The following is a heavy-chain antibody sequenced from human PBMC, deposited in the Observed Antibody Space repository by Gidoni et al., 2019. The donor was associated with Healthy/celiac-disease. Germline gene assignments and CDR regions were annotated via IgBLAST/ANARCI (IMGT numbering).Heavy chain of an antibody. Sequence: EVQLVESGGGLVQPGRSLRLSCAASAFTFDDYAMHWVRQAPGKGLEWVSGISWNSGSIGYADSVKGRFTISRDNAKNSLYLQMNSLRAEDTALYYCAKADGIAVAGTIDYWGQGTLVTVSS. D-gene: IGHD6-19*01. V-gene: IGHV3-9*01. CDR1: AFTFDDYA. CDR2: ISWNSGSI. CDR3: AKADGIAVAGTIDY. J-gene: IGHJ4*02.